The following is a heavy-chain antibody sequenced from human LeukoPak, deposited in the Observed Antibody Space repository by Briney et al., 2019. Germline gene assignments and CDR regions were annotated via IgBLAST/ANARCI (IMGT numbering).Heavy chain of an antibody. D-gene: IGHD3-10*01. J-gene: IGHJ4*02. V-gene: IGHV4-39*01. CDR1: GGSISSSSYY. CDR3: ARRDGELLYY. Sequence: SETLSLTCTVSGGSISSSSYYWGWIRQPPGKGLEWIGSIYYSGSTYYNPSLKSRVTISVDTSKNQFSLKLSSVTAADTAVYYCARRDGELLYYWGQGTLVTVSS. CDR2: IYYSGST.